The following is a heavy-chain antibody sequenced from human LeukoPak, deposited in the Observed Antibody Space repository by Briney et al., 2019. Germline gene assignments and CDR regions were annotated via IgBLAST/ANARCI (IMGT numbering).Heavy chain of an antibody. CDR3: AKDDSNGWYGEMRY. V-gene: IGHV3-43D*03. J-gene: IGHJ4*02. CDR1: GFTFDDYA. CDR2: ISWDGGST. Sequence: GGSLRLSCAASGFTFDDYAMHWVRQAPGKGLEWVSLISWDGGSTYYADSVKGRFTISRDNSKNSLYLQMNSLRAEDTALYYCAKDDSNGWYGEMRYWSQGTLVTVSS. D-gene: IGHD6-19*01.